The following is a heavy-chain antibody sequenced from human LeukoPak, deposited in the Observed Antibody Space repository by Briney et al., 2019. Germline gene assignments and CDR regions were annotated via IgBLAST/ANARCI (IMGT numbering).Heavy chain of an antibody. CDR3: AREVSGYYNDAFDI. CDR2: IYYSGST. CDR1: GGSISSGDYY. Sequence: SQTLSLTCTVSGGSISSGDYYWSWIRQPPGQGLEWIGYIYYSGSTYYNPSLKSRVTISVDTSKNQFSLKLSSVTAADTAVYYCAREVSGYYNDAFDIWGQGTMVTVSS. V-gene: IGHV4-30-4*01. J-gene: IGHJ3*02. D-gene: IGHD3-22*01.